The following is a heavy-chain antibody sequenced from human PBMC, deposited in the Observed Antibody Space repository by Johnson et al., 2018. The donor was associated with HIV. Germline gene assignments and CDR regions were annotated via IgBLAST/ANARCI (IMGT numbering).Heavy chain of an antibody. V-gene: IGHV3-15*01. Sequence: VLLVESGGGLIKPGGSLRLSCAAFEFDFSNAWMNWVRQAPGKGLEWVGRIKTKSDGETIDYAAPVEGRFTISRDDSKNTLFLQMKSLTTEDTGVYYCATDGGTNIDAFDIWGQGTKVTVSS. CDR2: IKTKSDGETI. J-gene: IGHJ3*02. CDR1: EFDFSNAW. CDR3: ATDGGTNIDAFDI. D-gene: IGHD2-2*01.